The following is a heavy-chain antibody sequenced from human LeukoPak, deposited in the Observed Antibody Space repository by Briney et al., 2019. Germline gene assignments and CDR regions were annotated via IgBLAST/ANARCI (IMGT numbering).Heavy chain of an antibody. CDR3: ARDTIHYDFWSGYPTEDWFDP. CDR1: GFTFSSYS. CDR2: ISRSSSYI. J-gene: IGHJ5*02. D-gene: IGHD3-3*01. V-gene: IGHV3-21*01. Sequence: GGSLRLSCAASGFTFSSYSMNWVRQAPGKGLEWVSSISRSSSYIYYADSVKGRFTISRDNAKNSLYLQMNSLRAEDTAVYYCARDTIHYDFWSGYPTEDWFDPWGQGTLVTVSS.